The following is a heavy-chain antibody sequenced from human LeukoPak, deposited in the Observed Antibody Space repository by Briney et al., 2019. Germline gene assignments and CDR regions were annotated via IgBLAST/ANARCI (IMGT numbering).Heavy chain of an antibody. Sequence: GGSLRLSCAAAGLTVSSNYMSWVRQAPGKGLEWVSGIHSGDSTYYADSVKGRITISRDNSKNMLYLQMNSLRAEDTAVYHCARASGGYYDSSGSFDYWGQGTLVTVSS. CDR1: GLTVSSNY. D-gene: IGHD3-22*01. CDR2: IHSGDST. J-gene: IGHJ4*02. V-gene: IGHV3-53*01. CDR3: ARASGGYYDSSGSFDY.